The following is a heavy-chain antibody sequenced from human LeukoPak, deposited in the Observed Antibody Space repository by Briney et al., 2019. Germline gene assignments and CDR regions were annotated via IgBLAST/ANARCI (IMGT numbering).Heavy chain of an antibody. D-gene: IGHD6-13*01. CDR2: ISGSGGST. CDR3: AKEPGIAAAAQNNWFDP. CDR1: GFIFSNYA. Sequence: GGSLRLSCAASGFIFSNYAMSWVRKAPGKGLEWVSIISGSGGSTYYVDSVKGRFTIFRDNSKNTLYLQMNSLRAEDTAVYYCAKEPGIAAAAQNNWFDPWGQGTLVTVSS. J-gene: IGHJ5*02. V-gene: IGHV3-23*01.